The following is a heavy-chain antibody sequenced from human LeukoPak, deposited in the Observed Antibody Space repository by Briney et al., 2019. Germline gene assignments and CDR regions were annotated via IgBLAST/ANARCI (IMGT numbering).Heavy chain of an antibody. Sequence: GGSLKIFCKGSGYSFTSYWIGWERQLPGKGLALTGIIYPGDSDTRYSPSFQGQVTISADKSISTAYLQWSSLKASDTAMYYCARRENYGENPFAFDIWGQGTMVTVSS. V-gene: IGHV5-51*01. CDR1: GYSFTSYW. J-gene: IGHJ3*02. D-gene: IGHD4-17*01. CDR2: IYPGDSDT. CDR3: ARRENYGENPFAFDI.